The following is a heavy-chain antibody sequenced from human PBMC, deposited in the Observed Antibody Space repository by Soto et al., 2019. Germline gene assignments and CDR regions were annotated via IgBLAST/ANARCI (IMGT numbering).Heavy chain of an antibody. CDR3: AKDAPYYYDSSGYYGPFDY. CDR2: ISYDGSNK. V-gene: IGHV3-30*18. J-gene: IGHJ4*02. D-gene: IGHD3-22*01. CDR1: GFTFSSYV. Sequence: PGGSLRLSCAASGFTFSSYVIHWVRQAPGKGLEWVALISYDGSNKYYADSVNGRFTISRDNSKNTLYLQMNSLRAEDTAMYYCAKDAPYYYDSSGYYGPFDYWGQGTLVTVSS.